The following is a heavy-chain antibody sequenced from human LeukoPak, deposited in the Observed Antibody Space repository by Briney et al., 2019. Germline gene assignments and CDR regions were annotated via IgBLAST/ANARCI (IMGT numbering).Heavy chain of an antibody. Sequence: GSLRLSCAASGFTVITNDMTWVRQAPGKGLEWVSVLYSDGNTKYADSVQGRFTISRDNSKNTLYLEMNSLSPDDTAVYYCARTRFYYYNMDVWGKGTTVTVSS. CDR1: GFTVITND. CDR3: ARTRFYYYNMDV. CDR2: LYSDGNT. J-gene: IGHJ6*03. D-gene: IGHD4-17*01. V-gene: IGHV3-53*01.